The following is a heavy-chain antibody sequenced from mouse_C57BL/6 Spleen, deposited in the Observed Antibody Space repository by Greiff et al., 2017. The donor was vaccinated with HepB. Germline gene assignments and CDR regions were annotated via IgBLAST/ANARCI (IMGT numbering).Heavy chain of an antibody. J-gene: IGHJ1*03. D-gene: IGHD1-1*01. CDR2: IYPRDGST. CDR3: ARPNYYGSSYGYFDV. V-gene: IGHV1-78*01. CDR1: GYTFTDHT. Sequence: QVQLQQSDAELVKPGASVKISCKVSGYTFTDHTIHWMKQRPEQGLEWIGYIYPRDGSTKYNEKFKGKATLTVDTSSSTAYMELNSLTSEDSAVYYCARPNYYGSSYGYFDVWGTGTTVTVSS.